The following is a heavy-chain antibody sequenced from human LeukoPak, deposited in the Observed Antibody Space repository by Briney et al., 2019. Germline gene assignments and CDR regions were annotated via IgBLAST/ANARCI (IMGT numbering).Heavy chain of an antibody. D-gene: IGHD2-21*02. CDR2: IIPIFGTA. V-gene: IGHV1-69*05. CDR1: GGTFSSYA. Sequence: SVKVSCKASGGTFSSYAISWVRQAPGQGLEWMGGIIPIFGTANYAQKFQGRVTITTDESTSTAYMELSSLRSEDTAVYYCARQTLDCGGDCYTYYLDYWGQGTLVTVSS. J-gene: IGHJ4*02. CDR3: ARQTLDCGGDCYTYYLDY.